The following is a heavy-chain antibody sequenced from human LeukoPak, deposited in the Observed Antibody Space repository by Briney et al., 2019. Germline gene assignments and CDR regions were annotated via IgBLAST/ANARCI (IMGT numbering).Heavy chain of an antibody. CDR2: IRYDGSNK. V-gene: IGHV3-30*02. CDR3: AKDQDTAIVFDY. J-gene: IGHJ4*02. D-gene: IGHD5-18*01. Sequence: GGSLRLSCAASGFTFSSYGMHWVRQAPGKGLEWVAFIRYDGSNKYYADSVKGRFTISRDNSKNTLYLQMNSLRAEATAVYYCAKDQDTAIVFDYWGQGPLVTVS. CDR1: GFTFSSYG.